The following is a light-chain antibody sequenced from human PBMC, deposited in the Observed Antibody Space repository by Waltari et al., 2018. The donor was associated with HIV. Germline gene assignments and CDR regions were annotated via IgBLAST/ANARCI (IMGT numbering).Light chain of an antibody. CDR2: NAN. Sequence: QSVLTQPPSVSGAPGQRVTLSCTGSDSNIGTHVVHWYQQLPGTAPQLLIYNANNRPSGVPDRFSASKSGTSASLAISGLQAEDEADYYCQSYDSNLSGSIFGGGTKLTV. V-gene: IGLV1-40*01. J-gene: IGLJ2*01. CDR3: QSYDSNLSGSI. CDR1: DSNIGTHV.